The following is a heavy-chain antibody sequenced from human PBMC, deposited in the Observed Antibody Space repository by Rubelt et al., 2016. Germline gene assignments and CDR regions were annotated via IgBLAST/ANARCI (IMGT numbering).Heavy chain of an antibody. V-gene: IGHV4-34*01. CDR2: INHSGST. CDR3: ARVSGWYRAPGQDFDY. Sequence: QVQLQQWGAGLLKPSETLSLTCAVYGGSFSGYYWSWIRQPPGKGLEWIGEINHSGSTNYNPSLKSRVTISVDTSTNQFSLKLSSVTAADPAVYYCARVSGWYRAPGQDFDYWGQGTLVTVSS. J-gene: IGHJ4*02. D-gene: IGHD6-19*01. CDR1: GGSFSGYY.